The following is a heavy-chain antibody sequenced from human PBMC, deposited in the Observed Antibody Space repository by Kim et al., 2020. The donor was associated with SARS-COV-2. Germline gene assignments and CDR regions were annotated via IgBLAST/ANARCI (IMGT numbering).Heavy chain of an antibody. CDR1: GFTFSSYA. V-gene: IGHV3-23*01. Sequence: GGSLRLSCAASGFTFSSYAMSWVRQAPGKGLEWVSAISGSGGSTYYADSVKGRFTISRDNSKNTLYLQMNSLRAEDTAVYYCAKVYAAFPDLHLAVDYWGQGTLVTVSS. CDR2: ISGSGGST. CDR3: AKVYAAFPDLHLAVDY. D-gene: IGHD2-2*01. J-gene: IGHJ4*02.